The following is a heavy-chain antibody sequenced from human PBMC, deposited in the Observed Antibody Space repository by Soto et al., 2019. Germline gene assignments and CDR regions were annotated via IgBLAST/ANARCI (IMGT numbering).Heavy chain of an antibody. CDR3: TRGYYYDSSGYYYGVVSVAY. Sequence: GGSLRLSCTASGFTFGDYAMSWFRQAPGKGLEWVGFIRSKAYGGTTEYAASVKGRFTISRDDSKSIAYLQMNSLKTEDTAVYYCTRGYYYDSSGYYYGVVSVAYWGQGTLVTVSS. V-gene: IGHV3-49*03. CDR1: GFTFGDYA. D-gene: IGHD3-22*01. J-gene: IGHJ4*02. CDR2: IRSKAYGGTT.